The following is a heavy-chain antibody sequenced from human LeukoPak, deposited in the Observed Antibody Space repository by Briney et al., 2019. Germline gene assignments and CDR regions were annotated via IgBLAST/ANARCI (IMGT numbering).Heavy chain of an antibody. D-gene: IGHD4-11*01. CDR1: GYTFTGYY. V-gene: IGHV1-2*02. J-gene: IGHJ3*02. Sequence: ASVKVSCKASGYTFTGYYMHWVRQAPGQRLEWMGWINPNSGGTNYAQKFQGGVTMTRDTSISTAYMELSRLRSDDTAVYYCARVMTTVTPHDAFDIWGQGTMVTVSS. CDR3: ARVMTTVTPHDAFDI. CDR2: INPNSGGT.